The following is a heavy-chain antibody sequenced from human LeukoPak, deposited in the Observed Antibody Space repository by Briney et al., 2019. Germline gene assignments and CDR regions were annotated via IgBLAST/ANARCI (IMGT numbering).Heavy chain of an antibody. V-gene: IGHV3-23*01. J-gene: IGHJ5*02. CDR2: ISGSGGSI. Sequence: PGGSLRLSCAASGFTFSSYGMSWVRQAPGKGLEWVSAISGSGGSIYYADSVKGRFTISRDNSKNTLYLQMNSLRAEDTAVYYCARDLRGGLNWFDPWGQGTLVTVSS. D-gene: IGHD3-10*01. CDR1: GFTFSSYG. CDR3: ARDLRGGLNWFDP.